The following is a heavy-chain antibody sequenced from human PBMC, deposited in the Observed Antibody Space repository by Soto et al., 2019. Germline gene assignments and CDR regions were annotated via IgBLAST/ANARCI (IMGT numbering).Heavy chain of an antibody. CDR1: GFTFSSYW. J-gene: IGHJ5*02. CDR2: IKQDGSEK. CDR3: ARGCSGGSCYSGWFDP. D-gene: IGHD2-15*01. Sequence: EVQLVESGGGLVQPGGSLRLSCAASGFTFSSYWMSWVRQAPGKGLEWVANIKQDGSEKYYVDSVKGRFTISRDNGKNSLYLQMNSLRAEDTAVYYCARGCSGGSCYSGWFDPWGQGTLVTVSS. V-gene: IGHV3-7*01.